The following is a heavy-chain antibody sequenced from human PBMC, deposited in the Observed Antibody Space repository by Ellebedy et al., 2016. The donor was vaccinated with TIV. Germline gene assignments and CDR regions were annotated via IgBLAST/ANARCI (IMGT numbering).Heavy chain of an antibody. CDR2: ISTNGRGK. J-gene: IGHJ6*02. CDR1: GFTLSTYG. D-gene: IGHD6-6*01. V-gene: IGHV3-30*18. Sequence: GESLKISCVASGFTLSTYGMHWVRQTPNKGLEWVAFISTNGRGKYYIDSVKGRFTISRDISKNTLYLQMNSLRVDDTAVYYCAEEGGSSRGASGMDVWGQGTAVVVSS. CDR3: AEEGGSSRGASGMDV.